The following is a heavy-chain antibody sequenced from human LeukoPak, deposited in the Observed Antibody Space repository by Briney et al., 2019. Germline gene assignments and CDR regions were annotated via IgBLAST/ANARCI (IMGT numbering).Heavy chain of an antibody. CDR2: ISSSSSTI. CDR1: GFTFSSYS. Sequence: GGSLRLSCAASGFTFSSYSMNWVRQAPGKGLEWVSYISSSSSTIYYADSVKGRFTISRDNAKNSLYLQMNSLRAEDTAVYYCARGLKYYDSSGHPDYWGQGTLVTVSS. V-gene: IGHV3-48*01. D-gene: IGHD3-22*01. J-gene: IGHJ4*02. CDR3: ARGLKYYDSSGHPDY.